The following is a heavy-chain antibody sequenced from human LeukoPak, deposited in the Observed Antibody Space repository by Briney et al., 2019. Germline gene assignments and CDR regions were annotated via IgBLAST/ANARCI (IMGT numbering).Heavy chain of an antibody. V-gene: IGHV3-48*03. CDR2: ISGSGSSI. J-gene: IGHJ4*02. Sequence: GGSLRLSCAASGFTFSGYEMNWVRQAPGKGLEWVSYISGSGSSIFYADSVKGRFTISRDNAKNSLYLQMNRLRAEDTAVYYCARDYDSGVNSKVGRFDYWGEGTLVTVSS. CDR3: ARDYDSGVNSKVGRFDY. D-gene: IGHD4-23*01. CDR1: GFTFSGYE.